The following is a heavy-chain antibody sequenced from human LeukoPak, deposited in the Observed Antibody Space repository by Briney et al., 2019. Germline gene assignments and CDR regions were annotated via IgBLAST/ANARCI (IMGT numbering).Heavy chain of an antibody. V-gene: IGHV4-59*12. Sequence: RSETLSLTCTVSGGSISSYYWSWIRQPPGKGLEWIGYIYYSGSTNYNPSLKSRVTISVDTSKNQFSLKLSSVTAADTAVYYCARGLEAAAGTADYWGQGTLVTVSS. CDR1: GGSISSYY. CDR3: ARGLEAAAGTADY. D-gene: IGHD6-13*01. J-gene: IGHJ4*02. CDR2: IYYSGST.